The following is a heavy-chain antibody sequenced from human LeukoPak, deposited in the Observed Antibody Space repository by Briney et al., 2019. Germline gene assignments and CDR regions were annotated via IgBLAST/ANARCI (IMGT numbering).Heavy chain of an antibody. V-gene: IGHV3-15*01. Sequence: GGSLRLSCAASGFTFSNAWMSWVRQAPGKGLEWVGRIKSKTDGGTTDYAAPVKGRFTISRDDSKNTLYLQMNSPKSEDTAVYYCTTYGSGRKFDYWGQGILVTVSS. CDR3: TTYGSGRKFDY. CDR1: GFTFSNAW. J-gene: IGHJ4*02. D-gene: IGHD3-10*01. CDR2: IKSKTDGGTT.